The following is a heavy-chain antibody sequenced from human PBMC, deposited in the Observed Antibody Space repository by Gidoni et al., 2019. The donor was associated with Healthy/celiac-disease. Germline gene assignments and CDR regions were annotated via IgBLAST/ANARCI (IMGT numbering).Heavy chain of an antibody. J-gene: IGHJ4*02. V-gene: IGHV4-34*01. CDR3: ARGREIRKIPRYCGTTRCSAVTGVDY. D-gene: IGHD2-2*01. CDR2: INHSGST. Sequence: QVQLQQWGAGLLKPSETLSLTCAVYGGSFSDFYWSWIRQPPGKGLEWIGDINHSGSTNHNPSLKSRVTISVDTSKNQFSLKLSSVTVADTAVYYCARGREIRKIPRYCGTTRCSAVTGVDYWGQGTLVTVSS. CDR1: GGSFSDFY.